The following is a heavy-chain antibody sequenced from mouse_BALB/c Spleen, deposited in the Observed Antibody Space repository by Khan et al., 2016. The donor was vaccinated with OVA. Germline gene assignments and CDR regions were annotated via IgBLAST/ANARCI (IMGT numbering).Heavy chain of an antibody. CDR1: GFSLTSYG. CDR3: ARDDGNRWFAY. D-gene: IGHD2-1*01. J-gene: IGHJ3*01. Sequence: QVQLQESGPGLVAPSQSLSITCTVSGFSLTSYGVHWVRQPPGKGLEWLGVIWAGGSTNYNSALMSRLSISKDNSKSQVFLKMNSLQTDDTAMYYCARDDGNRWFAYWGQGTLVTVAA. CDR2: IWAGGST. V-gene: IGHV2-9*02.